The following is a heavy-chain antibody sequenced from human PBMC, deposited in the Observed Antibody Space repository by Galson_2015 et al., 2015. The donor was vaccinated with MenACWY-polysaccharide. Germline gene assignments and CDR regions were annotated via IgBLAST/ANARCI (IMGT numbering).Heavy chain of an antibody. CDR3: AKGKWELLGHCGFDY. D-gene: IGHD1-26*01. CDR2: ISGSGGST. CDR1: GFTFSSYA. J-gene: IGHJ4*02. Sequence: SLRLSCAASGFTFSSYAMSWVRQAPGKGLEWVSAISGSGGSTYYADSVKGRFTISRDNSKNTLYLQMNSLRAEDTAVYYCAKGKWELLGHCGFDYWGQGTLVTVSS. V-gene: IGHV3-23*01.